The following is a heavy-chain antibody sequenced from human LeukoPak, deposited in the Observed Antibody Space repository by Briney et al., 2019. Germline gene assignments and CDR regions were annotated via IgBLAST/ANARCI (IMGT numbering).Heavy chain of an antibody. CDR2: ISSSSSTI. CDR3: GRDPDHGAVDY. D-gene: IGHD3-16*01. Sequence: GGSLRLSCAASGFTFSSYSMNWVRQAPGKGLEWVSYISSSSSTIYYADSVKGRFTISRDNAKNSLYLQMNSLRAEDTAVYYCGRDPDHGAVDYWGQGTLVTVSS. CDR1: GFTFSSYS. J-gene: IGHJ4*02. V-gene: IGHV3-48*01.